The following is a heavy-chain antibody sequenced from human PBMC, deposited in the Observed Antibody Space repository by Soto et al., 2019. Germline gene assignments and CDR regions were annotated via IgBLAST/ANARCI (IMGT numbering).Heavy chain of an antibody. Sequence: GGSLRLSCAASGFTFSGYEMNWVRQAPGKGLEWVSYISSSGSTIYYADSVKGRLTISRDNAKNSLYLQMNSLRGEGTALYYCATVGSNYILWGQGTLVTISS. J-gene: IGHJ4*02. CDR3: ATVGSNYIL. CDR1: GFTFSGYE. D-gene: IGHD1-26*01. V-gene: IGHV3-48*03. CDR2: ISSSGSTI.